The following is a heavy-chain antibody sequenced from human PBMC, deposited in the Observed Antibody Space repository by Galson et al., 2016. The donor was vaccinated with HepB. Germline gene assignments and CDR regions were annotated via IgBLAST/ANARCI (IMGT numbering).Heavy chain of an antibody. J-gene: IGHJ6*02. Sequence: TLSLTCTVSGVSISSGGYYWSWIRQHPGKGLKWIGYIYYSGISYYNPSLRSRVTISVDTSKNQLSLTLSSVTAADTAVYYCVREEPGPYGMDVWGQGTTVTVS. D-gene: IGHD1-14*01. CDR2: IYYSGIS. CDR1: GVSISSGGYY. CDR3: VREEPGPYGMDV. V-gene: IGHV4-31*03.